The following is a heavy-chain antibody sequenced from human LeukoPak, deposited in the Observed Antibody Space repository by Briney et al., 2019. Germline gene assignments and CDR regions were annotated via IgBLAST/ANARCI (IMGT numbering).Heavy chain of an antibody. V-gene: IGHV3-13*01. CDR3: ARGTYDYASGTYYPPDY. CDR2: ISSAGDT. Sequence: PGGSLRLSCAASGFTFISYDMHWFRQGTGKGLEWVSAISSAGDTYYPDSVKGRFTISRESAKNSLYLQMNSLRAGDTAVYYCARGTYDYASGTYYPPDYWGQGTLVTVSS. J-gene: IGHJ4*02. CDR1: GFTFISYD. D-gene: IGHD3-10*01.